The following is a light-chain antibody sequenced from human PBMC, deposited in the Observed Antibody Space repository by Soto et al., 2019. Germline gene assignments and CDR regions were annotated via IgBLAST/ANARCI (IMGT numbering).Light chain of an antibody. CDR3: QQKYRCPPT. CDR1: QSISNH. Sequence: DIQMTQSPSSLSASVEDRVIITCRASQSISNHLNWYQQKPGKAPKLLIFAASSLQSGVPSRFRCSKTGPDFPLTISRPQPEGFATFYCQQKYRCPPTFGQGTKVDIK. CDR2: AAS. J-gene: IGKJ1*01. V-gene: IGKV1-39*01.